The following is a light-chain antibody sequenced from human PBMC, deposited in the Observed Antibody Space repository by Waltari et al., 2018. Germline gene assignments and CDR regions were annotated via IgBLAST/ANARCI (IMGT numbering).Light chain of an antibody. CDR2: GAS. CDR1: QSVSSS. J-gene: IGKJ2*03. Sequence: EIVMTQSPATLSLSPGERATLSCRASQSVSSSLAWYQQKPGQAPRLLIYGASSRATGIPDRFSGSGSGTDFTLTISSLEPEDVAIYYCQQRSNWPQYSFGQGTKVEIK. CDR3: QQRSNWPQYS. V-gene: IGKV3-15*01.